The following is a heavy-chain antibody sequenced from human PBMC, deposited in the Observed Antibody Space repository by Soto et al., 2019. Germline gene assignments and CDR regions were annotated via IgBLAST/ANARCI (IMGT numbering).Heavy chain of an antibody. CDR1: GFTFGTYW. CDR2: IKPDGSER. D-gene: IGHD7-27*01. CDR3: ATDLNWEHY. V-gene: IGHV3-7*04. Sequence: EVQLVESGGGLVQPGGSLRLSCEASGFTFGTYWMTWVRQPPGKGLECVADIKPDGSERYYVDSVKGRFTISRDNAKNSLYLHMNSLRAEESAVYYCATDLNWEHYWGQGTLVTVSS. J-gene: IGHJ4*02.